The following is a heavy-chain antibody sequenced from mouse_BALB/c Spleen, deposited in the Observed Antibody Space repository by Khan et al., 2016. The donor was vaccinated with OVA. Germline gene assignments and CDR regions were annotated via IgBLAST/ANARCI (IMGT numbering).Heavy chain of an antibody. CDR2: INPYNDDT. Sequence: VQLKESGPELVKPGASVKMSCKASGYTFTTYVIHWVKQKPGQGLEWFGYINPYNDDTKYNEKFKDKATLTSDKSSTTAYMEFSSLTSEDSAVYYCARGMGLLRGAMDDWGQGTSVTVSS. D-gene: IGHD2-3*01. V-gene: IGHV1S136*01. J-gene: IGHJ4*01. CDR1: GYTFTTYV. CDR3: ARGMGLLRGAMDD.